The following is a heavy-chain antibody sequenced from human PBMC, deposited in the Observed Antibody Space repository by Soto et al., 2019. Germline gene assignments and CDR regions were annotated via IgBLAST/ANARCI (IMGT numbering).Heavy chain of an antibody. Sequence: QVQLQESGPGLVKPSETLSLSCTVSGGSISSYYWSWFRQSPGKRMEWIGYVHHSWGSSSNPSLRXXVXLSLDTSKSQFSLTVTSVTATDTAVYYCARQGFGPLHGLVDVWGQGTTVTVSS. V-gene: IGHV4-59*08. CDR3: ARQGFGPLHGLVDV. CDR2: VHHSWGS. J-gene: IGHJ6*02. D-gene: IGHD3-10*01. CDR1: GGSISSYY.